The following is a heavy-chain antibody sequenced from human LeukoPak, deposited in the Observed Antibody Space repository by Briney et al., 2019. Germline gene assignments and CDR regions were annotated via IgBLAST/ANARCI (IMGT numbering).Heavy chain of an antibody. Sequence: ASVRVSCKASGFTFTGYYIHWVRQAPGQGLEWMGYINPHSGGTNSPQKFQGRVTMTTDASISAAYMELSSLISDDTAMYYCVREGNELLSKNFDYWGQGTLVTVSS. CDR2: INPHSGGT. J-gene: IGHJ4*02. CDR3: VREGNELLSKNFDY. D-gene: IGHD2-21*02. V-gene: IGHV1-2*02. CDR1: GFTFTGYY.